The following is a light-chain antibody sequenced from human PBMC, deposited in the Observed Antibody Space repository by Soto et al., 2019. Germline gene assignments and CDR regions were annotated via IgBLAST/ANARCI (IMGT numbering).Light chain of an antibody. Sequence: ETVMTQSPATLSVSPGESATLSCRASQSVGSNLAWYQQKPGQAPRLLIYAASTRATGIPARFSGSGSGTEFTLTIRSLQSEDLALYSCQQYKIWPPVTFGGGTKVEIK. CDR2: AAS. J-gene: IGKJ4*01. CDR1: QSVGSN. CDR3: QQYKIWPPVT. V-gene: IGKV3-15*01.